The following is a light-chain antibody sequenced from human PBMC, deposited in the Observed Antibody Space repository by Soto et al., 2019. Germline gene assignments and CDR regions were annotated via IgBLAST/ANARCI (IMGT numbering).Light chain of an antibody. J-gene: IGKJ3*01. CDR3: HQSWG. Sequence: EIQMTRSPSSLSASVGDRVTITCRASQSISSYLNWYQQKPGKAPKLLIYAASSLQSGVPSRFSGSGSGTDFTLTISSLQPEDFATYYCHQSWGFGPGTKVDIK. V-gene: IGKV1-39*01. CDR1: QSISSY. CDR2: AAS.